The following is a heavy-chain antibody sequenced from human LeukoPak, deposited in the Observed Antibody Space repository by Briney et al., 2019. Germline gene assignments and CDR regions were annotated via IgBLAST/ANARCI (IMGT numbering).Heavy chain of an antibody. CDR1: GYTFTSYG. V-gene: IGHV1-18*01. D-gene: IGHD6-6*01. CDR3: ARAPYSSSYYFDY. Sequence: ASVKVSCKASGYTFTSYGISWVRQAPGQGLEWMGWISAYNGNTNYAQKFQGRVTMTRDTSTSTAYMELSSLRSEDTAVYYCARAPYSSSYYFDYWGQGTLVTVSS. CDR2: ISAYNGNT. J-gene: IGHJ4*02.